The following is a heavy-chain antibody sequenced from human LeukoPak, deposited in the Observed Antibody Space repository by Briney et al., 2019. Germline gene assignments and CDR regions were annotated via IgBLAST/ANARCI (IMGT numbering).Heavy chain of an antibody. CDR3: AKARDESRGTSTFDY. CDR1: GFTFSSYG. V-gene: IGHV3-30*02. J-gene: IGHJ4*02. Sequence: PGGSLRLSCAASGFTFSSYGMHWVRQAPGKGLEWVAFIRYDGSNKYYADSVKGRFTISRDNSKNTLYLQMNSLRAEDTAVYYCAKARDESRGTSTFDYWGQGTLVTVSS. D-gene: IGHD5/OR15-5a*01. CDR2: IRYDGSNK.